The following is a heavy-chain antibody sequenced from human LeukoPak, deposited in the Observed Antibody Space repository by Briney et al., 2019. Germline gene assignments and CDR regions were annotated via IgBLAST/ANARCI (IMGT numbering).Heavy chain of an antibody. CDR2: LYSGGGA. Sequence: GGSLRLSCAASGFSVNTNYMTWVRQAPGKGLEWVSVLYSGGGAYYADSVKDRFTISRDYSQNTLLLQMNSLRAEDTAVYYCAREGAKLEVDYWGQGTLVTVSS. D-gene: IGHD1-1*01. V-gene: IGHV3-66*01. J-gene: IGHJ4*02. CDR3: AREGAKLEVDY. CDR1: GFSVNTNY.